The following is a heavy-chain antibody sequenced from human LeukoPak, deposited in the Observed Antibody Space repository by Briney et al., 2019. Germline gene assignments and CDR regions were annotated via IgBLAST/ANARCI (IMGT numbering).Heavy chain of an antibody. V-gene: IGHV3-9*01. CDR2: ISWNSGSI. CDR1: GFTFDDYA. CDR3: AKDNGRGGNFDY. Sequence: GGSPRLSCAASGFTFDDYAMHWVRQAPGKGLEWVSGISWNSGSIGHADSVKGRFTISRDNAKNSLYLQMNSLRAEDTALYYCAKDNGRGGNFDYWGQGTLVTVSS. D-gene: IGHD3-16*01. J-gene: IGHJ4*02.